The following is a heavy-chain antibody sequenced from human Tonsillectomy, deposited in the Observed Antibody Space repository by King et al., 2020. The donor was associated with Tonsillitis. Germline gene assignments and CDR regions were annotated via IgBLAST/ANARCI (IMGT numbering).Heavy chain of an antibody. Sequence: VQLVESGGGLIQPGGSLRLSCAASGFTVSSNYMSWVRQAPGKGLEWVSVIYSGGSTYYADSVKGQFTISRDNSKNTLYLQMNSLRAEDTAVYYCAREQLTKVAGAFDTWGQGTMVPVSS. D-gene: IGHD4-17*01. CDR3: AREQLTKVAGAFDT. V-gene: IGHV3-53*01. CDR1: GFTVSSNY. J-gene: IGHJ3*02. CDR2: IYSGGST.